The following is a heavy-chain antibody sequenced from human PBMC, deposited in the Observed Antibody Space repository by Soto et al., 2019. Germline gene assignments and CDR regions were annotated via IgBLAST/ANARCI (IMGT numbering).Heavy chain of an antibody. CDR2: IYYSGST. V-gene: IGHV4-39*01. D-gene: IGHD2-15*01. J-gene: IGHJ4*02. Sequence: SETLSLTCTVSGGSISSSSYYWGWIRQPPGKGLEWIESIYYSGSTYYNPTLKSRVTISVDTSKNQFSLKLSSVTAADTAVYYCARHTPAISISDHWGQGTLVTVSS. CDR3: ARHTPAISISDH. CDR1: GGSISSSSYY.